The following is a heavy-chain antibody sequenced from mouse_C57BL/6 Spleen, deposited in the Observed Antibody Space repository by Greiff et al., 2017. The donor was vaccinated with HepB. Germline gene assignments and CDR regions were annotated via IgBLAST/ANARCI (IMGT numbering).Heavy chain of an antibody. D-gene: IGHD1-1*01. CDR2: IDPSDSET. CDR1: GYTFTSYW. V-gene: IGHV1-52*01. CDR3: ARPHYAGSSYWYFDV. Sequence: QVQLKQPGAELVRPGSSVKLSCKASGYTFTSYWMHWVKQRPIQGLEWIGNIDPSDSETHYNQKFKDKATLTVDKSSSTAYMQLSSLTSEDSAVYYCARPHYAGSSYWYFDVWGTGTTVTVSS. J-gene: IGHJ1*03.